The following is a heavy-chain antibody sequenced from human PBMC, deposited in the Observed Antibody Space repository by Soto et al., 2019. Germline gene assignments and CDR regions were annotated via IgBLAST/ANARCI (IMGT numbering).Heavy chain of an antibody. Sequence: SETLSLTCTVSGGSISSSSYYWGWIRQPPGKGLEWIGSIYYSGSTYYNPSLKSRVTISVDTSKNQFSLKLSSVTAADTAVYYCARHLYGFDYWGQGTLVTVSS. CDR1: GGSISSSSYY. D-gene: IGHD2-8*01. CDR3: ARHLYGFDY. V-gene: IGHV4-39*01. CDR2: IYYSGST. J-gene: IGHJ4*02.